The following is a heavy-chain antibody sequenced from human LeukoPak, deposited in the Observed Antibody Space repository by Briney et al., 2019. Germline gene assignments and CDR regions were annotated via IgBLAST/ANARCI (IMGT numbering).Heavy chain of an antibody. CDR1: GFTFDDYA. D-gene: IGHD2-2*02. V-gene: IGHV3-9*03. CDR3: AKDKGCSSTSCYIDDYYYGMDV. J-gene: IGHJ6*02. Sequence: GGSLRLSCAASGFTFDDYAMHWVRQAPGKGLEWVSGISWNSGSIGYADSVKGRFTISRDNAKNSLYLQMNSLRAEDMALYYCAKDKGCSSTSCYIDDYYYGMDVWGQGTTVTVSS. CDR2: ISWNSGSI.